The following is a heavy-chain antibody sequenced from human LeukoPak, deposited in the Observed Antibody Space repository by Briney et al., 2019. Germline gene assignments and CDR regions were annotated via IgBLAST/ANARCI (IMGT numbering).Heavy chain of an antibody. D-gene: IGHD5-18*01. CDR1: GVSFSGYY. CDR3: ARGWIQPWTTRGFYFDY. CDR2: INHSGST. Sequence: PSETLSLTCAVYGVSFSGYYWSWIRQPPGKGLEWIWEINHSGSTTTNPPPKSRVTISVDTSKSQFSLKLSSVTAADTAVYHCARGWIQPWTTRGFYFDYWGEGALVTVSS. J-gene: IGHJ4*02. V-gene: IGHV4-34*01.